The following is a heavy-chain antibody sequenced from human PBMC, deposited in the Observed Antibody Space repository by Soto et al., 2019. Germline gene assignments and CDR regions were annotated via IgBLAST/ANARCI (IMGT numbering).Heavy chain of an antibody. CDR3: AKANGATYDFWSGYYTLRSCWFDP. Sequence: GGSLRLSCAASGFTFSSYAMSWVRQAPGKGLEWVSAISGSGGSTYYADSVKGRFTISRGNSKNTLYLQMNSLRAEDTAVYYCAKANGATYDFWSGYYTLRSCWFDPWGQGTLVTVSS. D-gene: IGHD3-3*01. CDR2: ISGSGGST. CDR1: GFTFSSYA. V-gene: IGHV3-23*01. J-gene: IGHJ5*02.